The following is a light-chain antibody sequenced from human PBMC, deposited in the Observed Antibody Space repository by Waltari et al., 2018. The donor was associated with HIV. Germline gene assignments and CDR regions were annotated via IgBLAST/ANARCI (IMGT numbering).Light chain of an antibody. CDR3: ASYTRSGILL. CDR1: SSDIGAYNF. CDR2: EVS. Sequence: QSALTQPASVSGSPGKSITISCIGSSSDIGAYNFVSWYQQRPGKAPKLSIYEVSDRPSGSSNRFSGSKSGITASLTISGLQADDEADYYCASYTRSGILLFGGGTRLTVL. J-gene: IGLJ2*01. V-gene: IGLV2-14*01.